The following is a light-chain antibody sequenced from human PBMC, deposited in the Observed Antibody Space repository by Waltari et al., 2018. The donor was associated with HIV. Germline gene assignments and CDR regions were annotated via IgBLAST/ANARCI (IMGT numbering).Light chain of an antibody. CDR1: NSDVGSYNL. CDR2: EVT. Sequence: QSALTQPASVSGSPGQPITISCTGTNSDVGSYNLVSWYQQHPGKAPKLIIYEVTNRPSGVSNRLSGSKSGNTASLTISGLQAEDEADYYCCSYAGTSTSYVFGTGTKVTVL. J-gene: IGLJ1*01. V-gene: IGLV2-23*02. CDR3: CSYAGTSTSYV.